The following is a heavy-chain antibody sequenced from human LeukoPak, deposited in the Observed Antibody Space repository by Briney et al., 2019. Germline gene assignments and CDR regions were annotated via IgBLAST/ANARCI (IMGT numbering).Heavy chain of an antibody. CDR1: GGSISSGGYY. D-gene: IGHD3-3*01. CDR2: IYYSGST. V-gene: IGHV4-31*03. J-gene: IGHJ4*02. CDR3: ASSSGRNYDFWSGYPYFDY. Sequence: SETLSLTCTVSGGSISSGGYYWSWISQHPGKGLEWIGYIYYSGSTYYNPSLKSRVTISVDTSKNQFSLKLSSVTAADTAVYYCASSSGRNYDFWSGYPYFDYWGQGTLVTVSS.